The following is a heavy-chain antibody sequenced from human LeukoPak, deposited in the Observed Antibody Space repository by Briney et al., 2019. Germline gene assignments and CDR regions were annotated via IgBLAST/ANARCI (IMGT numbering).Heavy chain of an antibody. D-gene: IGHD1-26*01. CDR3: AKRLYSGSMAGFDY. CDR2: ISGSGGST. Sequence: PGGSLRLSCAASGFTFSSYAMSWVRQAPGKGLEWVSAISGSGGSTYYADSVKGRFTISRDNSKNTLYLQMNNLRAEDTAVYYCAKRLYSGSMAGFDYWGQGTLVTVSS. CDR1: GFTFSSYA. V-gene: IGHV3-23*01. J-gene: IGHJ4*02.